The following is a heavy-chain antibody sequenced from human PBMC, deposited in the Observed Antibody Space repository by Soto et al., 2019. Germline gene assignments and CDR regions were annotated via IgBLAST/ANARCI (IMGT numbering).Heavy chain of an antibody. V-gene: IGHV3-23*01. CDR3: ARDDVLCVGGRCYGVSLDV. CDR1: GFTFSSYA. D-gene: IGHD2-15*01. CDR2: ISGSGGST. Sequence: GVLRLSCAASGFTFSSYAMSCVRQARGKGLEWASAISGSGGSTYYADSVKGRFTISRDNSKNTLYLQMNSLRAEDTAVYYCARDDVLCVGGRCYGVSLDVWGKGTTVTVSS. J-gene: IGHJ6*04.